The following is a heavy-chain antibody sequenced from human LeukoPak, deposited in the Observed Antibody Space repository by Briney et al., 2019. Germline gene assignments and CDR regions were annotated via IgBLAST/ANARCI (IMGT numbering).Heavy chain of an antibody. J-gene: IGHJ6*03. CDR3: ARRRGGDYGMYYYYYMDV. CDR1: GGSFSNNF. D-gene: IGHD4-17*01. CDR2: IYPSGNT. V-gene: IGHV4-4*07. Sequence: SETLSLTCSVSGGSFSNNFWSWVRQPAGKGLEWIGRIYPSGNTNYNPSLKSRVTISVDTSKNQFSLKLSSVTAADTAVYYCARRRGGDYGMYYYYYMDVWGKGTTVTVSS.